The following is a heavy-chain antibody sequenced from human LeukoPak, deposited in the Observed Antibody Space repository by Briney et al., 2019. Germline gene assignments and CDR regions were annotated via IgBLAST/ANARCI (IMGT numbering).Heavy chain of an antibody. CDR3: ARDSGGYCSSTSCYPLTDY. Sequence: SVKVSCKASGETFSSYTISWVRQAPGQGLEWMGRIIPILGIANYAQKFQGRVTITADKSTSTAYMELSSLRSEDTAVYYCARDSGGYCSSTSCYPLTDYWGQGTLVTVSS. V-gene: IGHV1-69*04. CDR1: GETFSSYT. CDR2: IIPILGIA. J-gene: IGHJ4*02. D-gene: IGHD2-2*01.